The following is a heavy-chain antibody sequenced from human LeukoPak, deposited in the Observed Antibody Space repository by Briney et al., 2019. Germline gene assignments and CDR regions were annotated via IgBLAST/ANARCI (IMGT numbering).Heavy chain of an antibody. Sequence: ASVKVSCKTSGYTRTDYYIHWVRQAPGQGLEWVGLINPTGTGTNYAQKFRGRVTLTRDTSTTTVYMELSSLRSEDTAVYYCAREESGGYFDYWGQGTPVTVSS. CDR1: GYTRTDYY. J-gene: IGHJ4*02. V-gene: IGHV1-46*01. D-gene: IGHD2-8*02. CDR3: AREESGGYFDY. CDR2: INPTGTGT.